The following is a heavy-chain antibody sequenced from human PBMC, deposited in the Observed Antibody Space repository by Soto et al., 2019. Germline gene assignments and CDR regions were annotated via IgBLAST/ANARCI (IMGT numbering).Heavy chain of an antibody. J-gene: IGHJ6*02. CDR1: GYSFTSYW. CDR2: IYPGDSDT. D-gene: IGHD6-13*01. CDR3: ARHDSSSRGYYYYYGMDV. Sequence: ESLKISCKGSGYSFTSYWIGWVRQMPGKGLEWMGIIYPGDSDTRYSPSFQGQVTISADKSISTAYLQWSSLKASDTAMYYCARHDSSSRGYYYYYGMDVWGQGTTVTVSS. V-gene: IGHV5-51*01.